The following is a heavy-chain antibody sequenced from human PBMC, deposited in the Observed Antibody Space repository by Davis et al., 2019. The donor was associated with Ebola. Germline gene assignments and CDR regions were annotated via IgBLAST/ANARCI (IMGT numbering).Heavy chain of an antibody. CDR2: IKQDRSEK. D-gene: IGHD4-17*01. CDR1: GFALSSHA. CDR3: AAEMTTVTLFYYYGMDV. J-gene: IGHJ6*02. V-gene: IGHV3-7*03. Sequence: GESLKISCAASGFALSSHAMSWVRQAPGKGLEWVANIKQDRSEKYYVDSVKGRFTISRDNAKNSLYLQMNSLRAEDTAVYYCAAEMTTVTLFYYYGMDVWGQGTTVTVSS.